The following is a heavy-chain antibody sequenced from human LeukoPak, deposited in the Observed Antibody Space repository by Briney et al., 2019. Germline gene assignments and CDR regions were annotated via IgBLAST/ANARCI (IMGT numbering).Heavy chain of an antibody. CDR3: ATYDVLTGFEY. CDR1: GDTFSRYG. D-gene: IGHD3-9*01. CDR2: VSPLLPTA. J-gene: IGHJ4*02. Sequence: SVKVSCKASGDTFSRYGISWVRQAPGQGLEWMGRVSPLLPTASYAQKFQGRVTITADESTSTAYMELSDLRSADTAVYYCATYDVLTGFEYWGQGTLVTVSS. V-gene: IGHV1-69*11.